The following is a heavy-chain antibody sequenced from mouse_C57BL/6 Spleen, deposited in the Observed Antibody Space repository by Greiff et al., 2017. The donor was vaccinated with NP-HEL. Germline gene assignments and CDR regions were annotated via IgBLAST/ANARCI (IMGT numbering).Heavy chain of an antibody. J-gene: IGHJ3*01. V-gene: IGHV1-61*01. CDR1: GYTFTSYW. CDR3: ARNGYDVGFAY. D-gene: IGHD2-2*01. CDR2: IYPSDSET. Sequence: QVQLQQPGAELVRPGSSVKLSCKASGYTFTSYWMDWVKQRPGQGLEWIGNIYPSDSETHYNQKFKDKATLTVDKSSSTAYMQLSSLTSEDSAVYYCARNGYDVGFAYCGQGTLVTVSA.